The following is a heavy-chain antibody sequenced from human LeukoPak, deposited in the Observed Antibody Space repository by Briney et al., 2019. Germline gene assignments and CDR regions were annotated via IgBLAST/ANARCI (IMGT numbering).Heavy chain of an antibody. CDR3: AKRRFLEWLSPHAFDI. V-gene: IGHV4-34*01. CDR2: INHSGST. Sequence: PSETLSLTCGVYGGSLSGYYWSWIRQPPGKGLEWIGEINHSGSTNYNPSLKSRVTISVDTSKNQFSLRLSSVTAADTAIYYCAKRRFLEWLSPHAFDIWGQGTMVTVSS. CDR1: GGSLSGYY. J-gene: IGHJ3*02. D-gene: IGHD3-3*01.